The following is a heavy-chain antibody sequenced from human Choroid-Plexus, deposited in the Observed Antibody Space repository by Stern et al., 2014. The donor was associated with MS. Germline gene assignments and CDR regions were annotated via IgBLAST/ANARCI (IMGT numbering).Heavy chain of an antibody. J-gene: IGHJ5*02. CDR1: GFTFGSCA. CDR3: AKDRRYLTCFFDH. D-gene: IGHD1-26*01. V-gene: IGHV3-30*18. Sequence: VQLVESGGGVVQPGRPLRLSCVASGFTFGSCAMHWVRQAPGKGLEWMAGVSYDGSNKSSADYVKGTFTIPRETSPTTLYMHMSSLSPEDTVVYYCAKDRRYLTCFFDHWGQGSLVTVSS. CDR2: VSYDGSNK.